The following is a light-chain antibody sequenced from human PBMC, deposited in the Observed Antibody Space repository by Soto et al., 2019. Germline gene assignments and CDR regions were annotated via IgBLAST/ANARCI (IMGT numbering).Light chain of an antibody. V-gene: IGLV2-14*01. CDR3: SSYTSSSTLDV. J-gene: IGLJ1*01. CDR2: EVS. Sequence: TQPAWVSASPGQSTTISCTGTSSDVGGYNYVSWYQQHPGKAPKLMIYEVSNRPSGVSNRFSGSKSGNTASLTISGLQAEDEADYYCSSYTSSSTLDVFGTGTKVTVL. CDR1: SSDVGGYNY.